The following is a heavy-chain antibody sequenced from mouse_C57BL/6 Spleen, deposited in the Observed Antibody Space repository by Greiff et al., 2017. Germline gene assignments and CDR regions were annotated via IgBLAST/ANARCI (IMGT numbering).Heavy chain of an antibody. Sequence: QVQLQQSGPELVKPGASVKISCKASGYAFSSSWMNWVKQRPGKGLEWIGRIYPGDGDTNCNGKFKGKATLTADKSSSTAYMQLSSLTSEDSAVYFCARASQATDAMDYWGQGTSVTVSS. CDR1: GYAFSSSW. CDR3: ARASQATDAMDY. D-gene: IGHD3-2*02. V-gene: IGHV1-82*01. CDR2: IYPGDGDT. J-gene: IGHJ4*01.